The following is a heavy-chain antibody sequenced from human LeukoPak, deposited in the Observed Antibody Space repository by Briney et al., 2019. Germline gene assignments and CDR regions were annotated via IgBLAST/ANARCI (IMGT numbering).Heavy chain of an antibody. V-gene: IGHV4-61*08. J-gene: IGHJ6*02. CDR1: GGSISSGGYY. CDR3: ARAHSYDFWSGYYNDYYYGMDV. CDR2: IYYSGST. D-gene: IGHD3-3*01. Sequence: SQTLSLTCTVSGGSISSGGYYWSWIRQPPGKGLEWIGYIYYSGSTNYNPSLKSRVTISVDTSKNQFSLKLSSVTAADTAVYYCARAHSYDFWSGYYNDYYYGMDVWGQGTTVTVSS.